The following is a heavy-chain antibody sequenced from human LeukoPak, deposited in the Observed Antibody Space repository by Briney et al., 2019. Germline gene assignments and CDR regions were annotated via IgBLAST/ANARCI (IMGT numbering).Heavy chain of an antibody. D-gene: IGHD1-14*01. CDR3: AKYLESGASRYFDP. Sequence: GGSLGLPCAGSGFKFRSYAMSWVRQAPGKGLDLVSTVGGGGGDTYYADSVKGRFTISRDNSKNTLDLHMSSLRADDTAVYYCAKYLESGASRYFDPWGQGTLVTVSS. CDR2: VGGGGGDT. V-gene: IGHV3-23*01. CDR1: GFKFRSYA. J-gene: IGHJ5*02.